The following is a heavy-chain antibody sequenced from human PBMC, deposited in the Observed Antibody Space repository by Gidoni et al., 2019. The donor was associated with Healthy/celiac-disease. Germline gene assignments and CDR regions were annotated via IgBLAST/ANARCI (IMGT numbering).Heavy chain of an antibody. CDR3: AGGVARSRTPYGFRRPAFDI. D-gene: IGHD3-10*01. CDR1: GWSFSGYY. Sequence: QVVPQHCGAGRLKPSETLSLSCAVYGWSFSGYYWSWIRQLPGTGLEWCGERNHSRTTNYNPSLKSRVTISVDTYKNQFSLKQSSVTAADTAVYYCAGGVARSRTPYGFRRPAFDIWGQGTMVTVSS. CDR2: RNHSRTT. J-gene: IGHJ3*02. V-gene: IGHV4-34*01.